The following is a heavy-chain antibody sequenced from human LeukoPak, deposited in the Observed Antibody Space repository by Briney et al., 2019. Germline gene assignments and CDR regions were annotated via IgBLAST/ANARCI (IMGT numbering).Heavy chain of an antibody. V-gene: IGHV2-70*01. CDR2: IDWDNNK. CDR3: ASGFSWDLEN. D-gene: IGHD3-9*01. Sequence: ESGPTLVNPTQTLTLTCTFSGFSLSTRAMCVSWIRQPPGKAPEWLALIDWDNNKYFTTSLKTRLTISKDTSRKQVVLTMTNMDPVDTATYYCASGFSWDLENWGQGTLVTVSS. J-gene: IGHJ4*02. CDR1: GFSLSTRAMC.